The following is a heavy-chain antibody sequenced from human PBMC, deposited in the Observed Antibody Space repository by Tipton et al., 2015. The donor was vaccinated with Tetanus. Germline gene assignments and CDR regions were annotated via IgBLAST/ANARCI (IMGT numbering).Heavy chain of an antibody. CDR3: ARDRGDYIYYGMDV. V-gene: IGHV1-2*02. CDR2: IDPNSGGT. CDR1: GYTFTGYY. Sequence: QLVQSGAEVKRPGASVKVSCKASGYTFTGYYIYWVRQAPGQGLEWMGWIDPNSGGTVYAQKFQGRVTMTRDTSISTAYMELRSLRSDDTAVYYCARDRGDYIYYGMDVWGPGTAVTVS. D-gene: IGHD3-22*01. J-gene: IGHJ6*02.